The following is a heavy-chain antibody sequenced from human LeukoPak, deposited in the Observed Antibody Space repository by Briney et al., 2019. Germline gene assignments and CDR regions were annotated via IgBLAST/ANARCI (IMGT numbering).Heavy chain of an antibody. D-gene: IGHD5-12*01. Sequence: PGGSLRLSCAASGFTFSNHAMSWVRQAPGKGLEWVSAISGSGGTAYYADSVKGRVTISRDNSKNTLWLQMNSLRAEDTAVYYCAKWTAVPTNDYWGQGTLVTVSS. CDR1: GFTFSNHA. J-gene: IGHJ4*02. CDR2: ISGSGGTA. CDR3: AKWTAVPTNDY. V-gene: IGHV3-23*01.